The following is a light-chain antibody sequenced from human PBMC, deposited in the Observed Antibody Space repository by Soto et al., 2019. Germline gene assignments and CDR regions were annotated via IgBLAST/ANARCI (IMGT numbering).Light chain of an antibody. J-gene: IGKJ4*01. CDR2: GAS. V-gene: IGKV3-20*01. Sequence: EIVLTQSPGTLSLSPGERATLSCRASQSVSSSYLAWYQQKPGQAPRLLIYGASSRATGIPDRFSGSGSGTDLTITIRSLEPEEFAVYCCQQYGSSPLTFGGGTKVEIK. CDR1: QSVSSSY. CDR3: QQYGSSPLT.